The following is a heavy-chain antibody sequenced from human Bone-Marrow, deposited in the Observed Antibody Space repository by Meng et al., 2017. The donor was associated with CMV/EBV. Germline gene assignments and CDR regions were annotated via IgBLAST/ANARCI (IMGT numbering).Heavy chain of an antibody. V-gene: IGHV3-30*04. J-gene: IGHJ6*02. CDR3: ARATGLYYYGMDV. CDR1: GFTFSRYV. Sequence: GESLKISCAASGFTFSRYVMHWARQAPGKGLEWVAVITDDGSNKYYAAAVKGRFTIYRDNSKNTLYLQMNSIRAEYTAAYYCARATGLYYYGMDVWGQGTTVTVSS. CDR2: ITDDGSNK.